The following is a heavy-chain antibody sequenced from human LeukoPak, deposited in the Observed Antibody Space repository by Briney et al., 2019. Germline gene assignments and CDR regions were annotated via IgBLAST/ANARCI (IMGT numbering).Heavy chain of an antibody. J-gene: IGHJ6*03. Sequence: SVKVSCKASGGTFSSYAISWVRQAPGQGLEWMGGIIPIFGTANYAQKFQGRVTITADESTSTAYMELSSLRSDDTAVYYCAMDPRYCSSTSCFTYYYCYMDVWGKGTTVTVSS. CDR1: GGTFSSYA. V-gene: IGHV1-69*13. CDR3: AMDPRYCSSTSCFTYYYCYMDV. CDR2: IIPIFGTA. D-gene: IGHD2-2*02.